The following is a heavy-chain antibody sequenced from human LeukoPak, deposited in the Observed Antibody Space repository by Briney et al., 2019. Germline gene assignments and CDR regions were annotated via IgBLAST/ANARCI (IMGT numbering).Heavy chain of an antibody. CDR1: GGSFSGYY. D-gene: IGHD4-17*01. Sequence: SETLSLTCAVYGGSFSGYYWSWTRQPPGKGLEWIGEINHSGCTNYNPSLKSRVTISVDTSKNQFSLKLSSVTAADTAVYYCARVGDYVDFYYYYYYMDVWGKGTTVTVSS. CDR2: INHSGCT. V-gene: IGHV4-34*01. CDR3: ARVGDYVDFYYYYYYMDV. J-gene: IGHJ6*03.